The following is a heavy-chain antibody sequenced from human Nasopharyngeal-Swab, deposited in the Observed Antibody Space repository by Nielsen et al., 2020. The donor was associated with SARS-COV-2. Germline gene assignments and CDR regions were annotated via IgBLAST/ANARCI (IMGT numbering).Heavy chain of an antibody. CDR2: ISSSSSYI. Sequence: GESLKISCAASGFTFSSYSMNWVRQAPGKGLEWVSSISSSSSYIYYADSVKGRFTISRDNAKNSLYLRMNSLRAEDTAVYYCARGVDWLRLPSDYWGQGTLVTVSS. CDR1: GFTFSSYS. D-gene: IGHD5-12*01. CDR3: ARGVDWLRLPSDY. J-gene: IGHJ4*02. V-gene: IGHV3-21*01.